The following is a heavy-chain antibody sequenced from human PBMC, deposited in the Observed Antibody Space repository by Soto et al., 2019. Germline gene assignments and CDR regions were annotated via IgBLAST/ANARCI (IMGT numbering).Heavy chain of an antibody. CDR1: GGTFSSYA. Sequence: QVQLVQSGAEVKKPGSSVKVSCKASGGTFSSYAISWVRQAPGQGREWMGGIIPIFGTANYAQKFQGRVTTTADEATSTGFMGLSSLRSEDTAVYCWARKMVRAYCAGDCLASFGFSGQGTLVTVFS. V-gene: IGHV1-69*12. D-gene: IGHD2-21*02. CDR3: ARKMVRAYCAGDCLASFGF. CDR2: IIPIFGTA. J-gene: IGHJ4*02.